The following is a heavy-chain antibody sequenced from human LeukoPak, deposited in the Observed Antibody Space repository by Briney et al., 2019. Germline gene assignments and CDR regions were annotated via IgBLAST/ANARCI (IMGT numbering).Heavy chain of an antibody. D-gene: IGHD6-13*01. CDR1: GYTFTSYD. V-gene: IGHV1-8*01. CDR2: MNPNSGNT. Sequence: ASVTVSCTASGYTFTSYDINWVRQAPGQGLEWMGWMNPNSGNTGYAQKFQGRVTMTRNTSISTAYMELSSLRSEDTAVYYCARGRYSSSWYSGIDYWGQGTLVTVSS. J-gene: IGHJ4*02. CDR3: ARGRYSSSWYSGIDY.